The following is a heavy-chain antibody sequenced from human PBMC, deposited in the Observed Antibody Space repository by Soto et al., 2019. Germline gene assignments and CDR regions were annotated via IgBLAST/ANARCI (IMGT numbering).Heavy chain of an antibody. Sequence: GGSLRLSCTASGFTFGDYAMSWVRQAPGKGLEWVGFIRSTAYGGTIEYAASVNGRFTISRDDSKSIAYLQMNSLKTEDTAVYYCTRHYDSSVYYYNIFDYWGQGALVTVSS. CDR1: GFTFGDYA. V-gene: IGHV3-49*04. CDR2: IRSTAYGGTI. CDR3: TRHYDSSVYYYNIFDY. J-gene: IGHJ4*02. D-gene: IGHD3-22*01.